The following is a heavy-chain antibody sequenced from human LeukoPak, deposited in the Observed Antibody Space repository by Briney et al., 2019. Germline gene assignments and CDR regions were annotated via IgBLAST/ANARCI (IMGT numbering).Heavy chain of an antibody. CDR1: GYTFTSYG. V-gene: IGHV1-18*01. J-gene: IGHJ3*02. CDR2: ISPYNGNT. Sequence: ASVKVSCKASGYTFTSYGISWVRQAPGQGLEWMGWISPYNGNTNYAPKLQGRLTMTTDTSTSTAYMELRSLRSDETAVYYCAREGYGDYDAFDIWGQGTMVTVSS. CDR3: AREGYGDYDAFDI. D-gene: IGHD4-17*01.